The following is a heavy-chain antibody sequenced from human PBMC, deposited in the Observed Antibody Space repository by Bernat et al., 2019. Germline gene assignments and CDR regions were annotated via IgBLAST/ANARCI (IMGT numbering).Heavy chain of an antibody. V-gene: IGHV3-30-3*01. CDR3: ARGSIPLYSSGWYGYFQH. CDR2: ISYDGSNK. CDR1: GFTFSSYA. J-gene: IGHJ1*01. Sequence: QVQLVESGGGVVQPGRSLRLSCAASGFTFSSYAMHWVRQAPGKGLEWVAVISYDGSNKYYADSVKGRFTISRDNSKNTLYLQMTSLRAEDTAVYYCARGSIPLYSSGWYGYFQHWGQGTLVTVSS. D-gene: IGHD6-19*01.